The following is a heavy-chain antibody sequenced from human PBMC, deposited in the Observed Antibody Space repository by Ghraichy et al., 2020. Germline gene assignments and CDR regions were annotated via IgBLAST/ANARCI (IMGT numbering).Heavy chain of an antibody. CDR2: IKQDGSEI. V-gene: IGHV3-7*01. D-gene: IGHD1-26*01. CDR3: AREGLSGSETFDY. CDR1: GFIFTRSW. Sequence: GESLNISCAASGFIFTRSWISWVRQAPGKGLEWVANIKQDGSEIYYVDSVKGRFTISRDNAKNSLSLQMNSLRAEDTAVYYCAREGLSGSETFDYWGRGTLVTVSS. J-gene: IGHJ4*02.